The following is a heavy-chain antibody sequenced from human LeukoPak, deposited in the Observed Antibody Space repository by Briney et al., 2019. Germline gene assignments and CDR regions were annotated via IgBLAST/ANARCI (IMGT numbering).Heavy chain of an antibody. D-gene: IGHD3-3*01. CDR3: ARSGNGYDSWPFDY. Sequence: ASVKVSCKASGYSFTGYYIHWVRQAPGRGLQWMGWINPISGGTDYAQKFQGRVTMTRDTSIRTAYMELSRLRSDDTAVYYCARSGNGYDSWPFDYWGQGTLVTVSS. CDR2: INPISGGT. J-gene: IGHJ4*02. V-gene: IGHV1-2*02. CDR1: GYSFTGYY.